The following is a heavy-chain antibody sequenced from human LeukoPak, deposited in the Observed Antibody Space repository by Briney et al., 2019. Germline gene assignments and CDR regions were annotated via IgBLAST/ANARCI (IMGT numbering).Heavy chain of an antibody. CDR3: ARVSAHAGIAVAASDY. J-gene: IGHJ4*02. D-gene: IGHD6-19*01. CDR2: ISTSSSYI. CDR1: GFTFSSYA. Sequence: GGSLRLSCAASGFTFSSYAINWVRQAPGKGLEWVSSISTSSSYIYYADSVKGRFTISRDNAKNSLYLQMNSLRAEDTAVYYCARVSAHAGIAVAASDYWGQGTLVTVSS. V-gene: IGHV3-21*01.